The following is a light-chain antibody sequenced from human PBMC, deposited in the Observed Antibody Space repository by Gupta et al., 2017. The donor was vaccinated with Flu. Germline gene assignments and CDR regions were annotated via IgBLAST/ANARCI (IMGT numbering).Light chain of an antibody. CDR3: SSYTSSSTLVYV. V-gene: IGLV2-14*03. CDR2: DVS. Sequence: QSALTQPASVSGSPGQSITISCTGTSSDVGGYNYVSWYQQYPGKAPKLMIYDVSNRPSGVSNRFSGSKSGNTASLTISALQPEDEAEYHCSSYTSSSTLVYVFGTGTKVTVL. CDR1: SSDVGGYNY. J-gene: IGLJ1*01.